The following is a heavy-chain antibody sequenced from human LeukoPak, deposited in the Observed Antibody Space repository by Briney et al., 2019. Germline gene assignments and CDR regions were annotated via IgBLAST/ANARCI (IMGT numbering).Heavy chain of an antibody. CDR3: ARVSSSAVAGFFDY. CDR2: IKQDGSEK. V-gene: IGHV3-7*01. Sequence: GGSLRLSCAASGFTFSSYWMNWVRQAPGKGLEWVANIKQDGSEKDYVDSVKGRFTISRDNAKNSLYLQMNSLRAEDTAVYYCARVSSSAVAGFFDYWGHGILVTVSS. D-gene: IGHD6-19*01. CDR1: GFTFSSYW. J-gene: IGHJ4*01.